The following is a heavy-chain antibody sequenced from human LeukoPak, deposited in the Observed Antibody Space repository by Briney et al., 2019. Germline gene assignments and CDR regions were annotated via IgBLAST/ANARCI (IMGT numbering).Heavy chain of an antibody. V-gene: IGHV6-1*01. CDR2: TYYRSKWYS. Sequence: SQTLSLTCAISGDSVSSNSAAWTWIRQSPPRGLEWLGKTYYRSKWYSDYAVSVKSRIIINPDTSKNQFSLQLNSVTPEDTAVYYCAREDGYNFLDSWGQGTLVTVSS. CDR3: AREDGYNFLDS. CDR1: GDSVSSNSAA. J-gene: IGHJ4*02. D-gene: IGHD5-24*01.